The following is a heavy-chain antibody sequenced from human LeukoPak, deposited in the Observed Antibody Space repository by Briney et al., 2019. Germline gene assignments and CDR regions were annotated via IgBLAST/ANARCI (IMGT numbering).Heavy chain of an antibody. CDR1: GYTFSSYY. D-gene: IGHD2-2*01. CDR2: INPSGGST. Sequence: ASVNVSCKASGYTFSSYYMHWVRQAPGQGLEWMGIINPSGGSTSYAQKFQGRVTMTRDTSTSTVYMELSSLRPEDTAVYYCASPRSSTSYARKDAFDIWGQGTMVTVSS. V-gene: IGHV1-46*01. J-gene: IGHJ3*02. CDR3: ASPRSSTSYARKDAFDI.